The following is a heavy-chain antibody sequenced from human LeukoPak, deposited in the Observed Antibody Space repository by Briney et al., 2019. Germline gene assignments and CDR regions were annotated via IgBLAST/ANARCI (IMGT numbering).Heavy chain of an antibody. J-gene: IGHJ4*02. D-gene: IGHD4-11*01. CDR2: LSSSTSNI. V-gene: IGHV3-9*01. CDR3: AKDPYSDYGPSYFDY. CDR1: GFSLDDYA. Sequence: GGSLRLSCAASGFSLDDYAMHWVRQAPGKGLEWVSGLSSSTSNIAYADSVKGRFTISRDNAFLHLQMNSLRVEDTAFYYCAKDPYSDYGPSYFDYWGQGTLVTVSS.